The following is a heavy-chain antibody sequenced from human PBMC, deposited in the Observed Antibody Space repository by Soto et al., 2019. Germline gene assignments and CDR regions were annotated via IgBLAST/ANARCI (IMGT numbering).Heavy chain of an antibody. Sequence: GGSLRLSCAASGFSFSNYWMSWVRQAPGKGLEWVANIEHDGSGTYYLDSVKGRFTISRDNATSSLFLQMNNLRVEDTAVYYCASGNNCSGTSCYDWFDPWGQGTLVTVSS. CDR1: GFSFSNYW. CDR2: IEHDGSGT. V-gene: IGHV3-7*01. D-gene: IGHD2-2*01. J-gene: IGHJ5*02. CDR3: ASGNNCSGTSCYDWFDP.